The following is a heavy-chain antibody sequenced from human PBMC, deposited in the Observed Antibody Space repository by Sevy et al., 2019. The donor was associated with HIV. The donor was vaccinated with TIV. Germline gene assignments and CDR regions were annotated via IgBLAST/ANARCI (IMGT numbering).Heavy chain of an antibody. V-gene: IGHV3-66*02. J-gene: IGHJ4*02. D-gene: IGHD5-18*01. CDR2: IYSGGST. Sequence: GGSLRLSCVASGFTVNNNYISWVRQAPGKGLEWVSVIYSGGSTYYADSVKGRFTISRDNSKNTLYLQMNSLRAEDTAVYYCARDRKIGGYSYGPVYWGQGTLVTVSS. CDR1: GFTVNNNY. CDR3: ARDRKIGGYSYGPVY.